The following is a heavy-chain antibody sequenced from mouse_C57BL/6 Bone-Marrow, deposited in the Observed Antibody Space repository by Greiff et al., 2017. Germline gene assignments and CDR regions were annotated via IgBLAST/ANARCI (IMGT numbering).Heavy chain of an antibody. Sequence: EVKVVESGGGLVKPGGSLKLSCAASGFTFSDYGMHWVRQAPEKGLEWVAYISSGSSTIYYADTVKGRFTISRDNAKNTLFLQLTSLRSEDTAMYYCARDDPYAMDYWGQGTSVTVSS. J-gene: IGHJ4*01. CDR3: ARDDPYAMDY. CDR1: GFTFSDYG. CDR2: ISSGSSTI. V-gene: IGHV5-17*01.